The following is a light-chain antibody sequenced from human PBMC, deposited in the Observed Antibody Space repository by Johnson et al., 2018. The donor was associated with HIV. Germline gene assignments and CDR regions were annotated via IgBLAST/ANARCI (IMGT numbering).Light chain of an antibody. V-gene: IGLV1-51*02. Sequence: QSVLTQPPSVSAAPGQKVTISCSGSSSNIGNNYVSWYQQLPGTAPKLLIYENNKRPSGIPDRFSGSKSGTSATLGITGLQTGDEADYYCGTGDSSLSAGVFGTGTKVTGL. J-gene: IGLJ1*01. CDR1: SSNIGNNY. CDR2: ENN. CDR3: GTGDSSLSAGV.